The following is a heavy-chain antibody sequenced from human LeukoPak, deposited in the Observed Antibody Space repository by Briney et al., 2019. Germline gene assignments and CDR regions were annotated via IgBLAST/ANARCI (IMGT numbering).Heavy chain of an antibody. CDR2: ISGSGGST. Sequence: PGGSLGLSCAASGFTFSSYAMSWVRQAPGKGLEWVSAISGSGGSTYYADSVKGRFTISRDNSKNTLYLQMNSLRAEDTAVYYCAKIGAFGYSYGTNDYWGQGTLVTVSS. CDR1: GFTFSSYA. J-gene: IGHJ4*02. V-gene: IGHV3-23*01. CDR3: AKIGAFGYSYGTNDY. D-gene: IGHD5-18*01.